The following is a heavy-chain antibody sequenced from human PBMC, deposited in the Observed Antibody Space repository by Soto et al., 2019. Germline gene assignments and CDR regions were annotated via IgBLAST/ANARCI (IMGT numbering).Heavy chain of an antibody. D-gene: IGHD3-16*02. CDR2: VYYSGST. Sequence: PSETLSLTCTVSGGSVNSAIYYWSCLRQPPGKVLEWIGFVYYSGSTNYNPSLKSRVTISIDTSKNQFSLKLTSVNAADTAVYYCARGDYVWGSYRYSPFDNWGQGTLVTVSS. V-gene: IGHV4-61*01. J-gene: IGHJ4*02. CDR3: ARGDYVWGSYRYSPFDN. CDR1: GGSVNSAIYY.